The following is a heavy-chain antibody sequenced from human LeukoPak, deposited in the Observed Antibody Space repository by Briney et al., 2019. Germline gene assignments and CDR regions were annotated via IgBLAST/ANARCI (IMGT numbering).Heavy chain of an antibody. D-gene: IGHD3-22*01. V-gene: IGHV4-39*01. J-gene: IGHJ4*02. CDR2: IYYSGST. CDR1: GGSISSSSYY. Sequence: SETLSLTCTVSGGSISSSSYYWGWIRQPPGKGLEWIGSIYYSGSTYYNPSLKSRVTISVDTSKNQFSLKLSSVTAADTAVYYYARHSIVVVIDYWGPRTLVTVSS. CDR3: ARHSIVVVIDY.